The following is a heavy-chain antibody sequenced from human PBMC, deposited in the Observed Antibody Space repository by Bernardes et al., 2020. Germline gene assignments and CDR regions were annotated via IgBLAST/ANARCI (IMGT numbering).Heavy chain of an antibody. J-gene: IGHJ5*02. CDR3: AKDAYSYGPNWFDP. CDR2: VRGDGSNA. D-gene: IGHD5-18*01. V-gene: IGHV3-23*01. CDR1: GFTFSSYA. Sequence: GGSLRLSCAASGFTFSSYAMSWVRQAPGKGLEWVSTVRGDGSNAYYADSLKGRFTISRDNSKNTLYLQMNSLRAEDTALYYCAKDAYSYGPNWFDPWGQGTLVTVSS.